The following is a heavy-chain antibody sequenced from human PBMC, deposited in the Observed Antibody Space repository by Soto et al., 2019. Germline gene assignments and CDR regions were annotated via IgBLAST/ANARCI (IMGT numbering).Heavy chain of an antibody. CDR2: IHNNGKT. V-gene: IGHV4-31*11. CDR3: ARDPRGVASTFYYGLDF. J-gene: IGHJ6*02. D-gene: IGHD3-3*01. CDR1: GGSISSGGFY. Sequence: QVQLQESGPGLVKPSQTLSLTCAVSGGSISSGGFYWSWIRHHPEKGLEWIGYIHNNGKTYYNPSLKSRVSISMDTSKNHFSLKLTSVTAADTAVYYCARDPRGVASTFYYGLDFWGQGTTVTVSS.